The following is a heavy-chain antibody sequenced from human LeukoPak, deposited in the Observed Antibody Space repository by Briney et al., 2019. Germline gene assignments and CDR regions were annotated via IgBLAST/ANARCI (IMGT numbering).Heavy chain of an antibody. V-gene: IGHV4-59*12. D-gene: IGHD2-2*02. J-gene: IGHJ5*02. CDR1: GGSISSYY. CDR2: IYYSGST. CDR3: ARGRGAPSDIVVVPAAIRDNWFDP. Sequence: PSETLSLTCTVSGGSISSYYWSWIRQPPGKGLEWIGYIYYSGSTNYNPSLKSRVTISVDTSKNQFSLKLSSVTAADTAVYYCARGRGAPSDIVVVPAAIRDNWFDPWGQGTLVTVSS.